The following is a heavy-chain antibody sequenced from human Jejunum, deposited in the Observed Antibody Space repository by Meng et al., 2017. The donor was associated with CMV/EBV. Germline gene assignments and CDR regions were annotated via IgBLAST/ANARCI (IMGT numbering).Heavy chain of an antibody. D-gene: IGHD1-26*01. V-gene: IGHV1-2*02. CDR3: AKDGGSFLDYYFDF. J-gene: IGHJ4*02. Sequence: SEYTFTDYYMHRVRQAPGQGLEWLGYINPNTGDTNYAQKFQGRVIMTRDTSSNTAYVELTRLRSDDTALYYCAKDGGSFLDYYFDFWGQGTLVTVSS. CDR1: EYTFTDYY. CDR2: INPNTGDT.